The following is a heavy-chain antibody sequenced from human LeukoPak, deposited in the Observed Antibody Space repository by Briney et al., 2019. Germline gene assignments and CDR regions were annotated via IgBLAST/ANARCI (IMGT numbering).Heavy chain of an antibody. D-gene: IGHD6-19*01. J-gene: IGHJ6*02. CDR1: GGSISSGDYY. V-gene: IGHV4-30-4*01. CDR3: ARGCDIAVAGPPLPYYGMDV. Sequence: PSETLSLTCTVSGGSISSGDYYWSWIRQPPGKGLEWIGYIYYSGSTYYNPSLKSRVTISVDTSKNQFSLKLSSVTAADTAVYYCARGCDIAVAGPPLPYYGMDVWGQGTTVTVSS. CDR2: IYYSGST.